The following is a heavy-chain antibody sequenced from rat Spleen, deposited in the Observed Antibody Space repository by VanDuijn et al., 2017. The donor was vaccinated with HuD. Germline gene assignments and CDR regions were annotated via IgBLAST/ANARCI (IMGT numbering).Heavy chain of an antibody. CDR2: INYNGGTT. CDR3: TRGTYFRH. CDR1: GFSLNNYG. V-gene: IGHV5-19*01. D-gene: IGHD4-6*01. J-gene: IGHJ2*01. Sequence: VQLKESGPGLVQPSQTLSLTCTVSGFSLNNYGVIWVRQPPRKGLEWVASINYNGGTTYYRDSVKGRFTVSRDNAKSTLYLQMDSLRSEDTATYYCTRGTYFRHWGQGVMVTVSS.